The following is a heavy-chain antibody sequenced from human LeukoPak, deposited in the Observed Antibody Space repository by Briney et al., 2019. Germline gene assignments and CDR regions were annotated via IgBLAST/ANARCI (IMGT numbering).Heavy chain of an antibody. Sequence: SETLSLTCTVSGASISSSSYYWGWIRQPPGKGLEWIGSIYYSGSTYYNPSLKSRVTISVDTSKNQFSLKLSSVTAADTAVYYCASYSSPNFDYWGQGTLVTVSS. V-gene: IGHV4-39*07. J-gene: IGHJ4*02. CDR3: ASYSSPNFDY. CDR1: GASISSSSYY. CDR2: IYYSGST. D-gene: IGHD6-13*01.